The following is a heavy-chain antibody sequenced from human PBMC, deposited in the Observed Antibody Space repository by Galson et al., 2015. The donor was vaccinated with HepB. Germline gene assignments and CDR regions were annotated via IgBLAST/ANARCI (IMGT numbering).Heavy chain of an antibody. Sequence: ETLSLTCAVYGGSFSDYYWSWIRQSPGKGLEWIGEINHSGTANYNPSLKSRVSLLVDTSKNQFALKVGSVTAADTAVYYCARVVRGVMRFPNYYYYGMDVWGQGTSATVSS. CDR2: INHSGTA. V-gene: IGHV4-34*01. D-gene: IGHD3-10*01. CDR1: GGSFSDYY. J-gene: IGHJ6*02. CDR3: ARVVRGVMRFPNYYYYGMDV.